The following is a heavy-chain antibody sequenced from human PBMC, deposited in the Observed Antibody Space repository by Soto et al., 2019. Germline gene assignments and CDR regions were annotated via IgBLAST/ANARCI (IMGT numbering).Heavy chain of an antibody. D-gene: IGHD2-8*02. CDR3: AREDSSPTSQTLVDWFDP. V-gene: IGHV1-2*02. CDR2: INPNSGGT. J-gene: IGHJ5*02. Sequence: QVQLVQSGAEVKKPGASVKVSCKASGYTFTGYYMHWVRQAPGQGLEWMGWINPNSGGTNYAQKFQGRVTMTRDTSISTAYMELSRLRSDDTAVYYCAREDSSPTSQTLVDWFDPWGQGTLVTVSS. CDR1: GYTFTGYY.